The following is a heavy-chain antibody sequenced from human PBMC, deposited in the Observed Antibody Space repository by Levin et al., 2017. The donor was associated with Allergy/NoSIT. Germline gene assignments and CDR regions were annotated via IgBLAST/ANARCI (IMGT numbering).Heavy chain of an antibody. V-gene: IGHV3-48*01. CDR1: GFTFSSYS. CDR2: ISSSSSTI. Sequence: PGGSLRLSCAASGFTFSSYSMNWVRQAPGKGLEWVSYISSSSSTIYYADSVKGRFTISRDNAKNSLYLQMNSLRAEDTAVYYCARVYGSGSYYNVWDAFDIWGQGTMVTVSS. CDR3: ARVYGSGSYYNVWDAFDI. D-gene: IGHD3-10*01. J-gene: IGHJ3*02.